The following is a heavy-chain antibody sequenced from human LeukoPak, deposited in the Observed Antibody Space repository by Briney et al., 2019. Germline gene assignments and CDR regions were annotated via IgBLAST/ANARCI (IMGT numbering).Heavy chain of an antibody. D-gene: IGHD6-6*01. CDR1: GYSFITYW. J-gene: IGHJ4*02. V-gene: IGHV5-51*01. Sequence: GESLKISCKTSGYSFITYWIGWVRQMPGKGPERMGIIYPGDSDTRYSPSFEGQVTISADKSISTAYLQWSSLKASDTAMYYCARHGGRGYSSSWDYRGQGTLVTVSS. CDR2: IYPGDSDT. CDR3: ARHGGRGYSSSWDY.